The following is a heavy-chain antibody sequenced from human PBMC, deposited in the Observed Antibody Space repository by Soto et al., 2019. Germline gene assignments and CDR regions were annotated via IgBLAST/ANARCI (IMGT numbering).Heavy chain of an antibody. Sequence: QVQLVQSGAEVKKPGASVKVSCKASGYTFTSYGISWVRQAPGQGLEWMGWISAYNGNTNYAQKLEGRVTRTTDTSTSTAYRELRSLRSDDTAVYYCAVGTSMIEGGREENSFDYWGQGTLVTVSS. CDR3: AVGTSMIEGGREENSFDY. CDR2: ISAYNGNT. J-gene: IGHJ4*02. CDR1: GYTFTSYG. V-gene: IGHV1-18*01. D-gene: IGHD3-22*01.